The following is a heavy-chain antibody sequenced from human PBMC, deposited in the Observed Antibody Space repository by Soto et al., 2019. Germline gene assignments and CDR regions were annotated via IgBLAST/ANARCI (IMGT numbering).Heavy chain of an antibody. CDR2: IYYSGST. V-gene: IGHV4-30-4*01. CDR1: GGSISNGDYY. D-gene: IGHD6-6*01. J-gene: IGHJ6*02. CDR3: ARDSTQYSSSSLFGQTDFYVLDV. Sequence: ASETLSLTCTVSGGSISNGDYYGTWLRQPPGKGLEWIGYIYYSGSTYYNPSLKCRVTISVGTSKNQFSLKVSSVTAADTAVYYCARDSTQYSSSSLFGQTDFYVLDVWGQGTTVTVSS.